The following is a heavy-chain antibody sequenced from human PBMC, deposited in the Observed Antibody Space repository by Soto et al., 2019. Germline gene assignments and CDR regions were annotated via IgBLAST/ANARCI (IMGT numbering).Heavy chain of an antibody. J-gene: IGHJ6*02. CDR1: GYTFTGYY. CDR3: ARDSGDCSGGSCPGMDV. V-gene: IGHV1-2*04. Sequence: EASVKVSCKASGYTFTGYYMHWVRQAPGQGLEWMGWINPNSGGTNYAQKFQGWVTMTRDTSISTAYMELSRLRSDDTAVYYCARDSGDCSGGSCPGMDVWGQGTTVTVSS. CDR2: INPNSGGT. D-gene: IGHD2-15*01.